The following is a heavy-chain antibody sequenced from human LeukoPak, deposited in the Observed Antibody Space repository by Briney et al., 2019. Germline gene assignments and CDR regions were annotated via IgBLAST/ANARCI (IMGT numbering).Heavy chain of an antibody. CDR3: ARLWFGDGSDAFDI. Sequence: ASVTVSCKASGYTFTGYYMHWVRQAPGQGLEWMGWINPNSGGTNYAQKFQGWVTMTRDTSISTAYMELSRLGSDDTAVYYCARLWFGDGSDAFDIWGQGTMVTVSS. CDR2: INPNSGGT. D-gene: IGHD3-10*01. J-gene: IGHJ3*02. V-gene: IGHV1-2*04. CDR1: GYTFTGYY.